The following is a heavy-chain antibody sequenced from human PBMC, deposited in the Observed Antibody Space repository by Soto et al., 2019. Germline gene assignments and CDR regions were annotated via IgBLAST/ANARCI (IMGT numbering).Heavy chain of an antibody. D-gene: IGHD2-21*02. CDR3: ARDKGGMVTRAFDI. V-gene: IGHV4-31*03. CDR2: IYYSGST. Sequence: QVQLQESGPGLVKPSQTLSLTCTVSGGSISSGGYYWSWIRQHPGKGLEWIGYIYYSGSTYYNPSLKSRVTISVDTSKNQFSLKLSSVTAADSAVYYCARDKGGMVTRAFDIWGQGTMVTVSS. J-gene: IGHJ3*02. CDR1: GGSISSGGYY.